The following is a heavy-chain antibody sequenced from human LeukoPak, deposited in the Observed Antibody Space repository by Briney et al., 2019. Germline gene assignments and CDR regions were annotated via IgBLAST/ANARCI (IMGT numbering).Heavy chain of an antibody. CDR1: GGSVSSYY. D-gene: IGHD3-10*01. J-gene: IGHJ3*02. V-gene: IGHV4-4*08. CDR3: ARRAYGVEGSTFDI. CDR2: IHNSGRT. Sequence: KASETLSLTCSVSGGSVSSYYWSWIRQSPGKGLEWIGYIHNSGRTNYNPSLKSRVTGFVDTSKNQVSLRLSSVTAADTAVYYCARRAYGVEGSTFDIWGQGTMVTVSS.